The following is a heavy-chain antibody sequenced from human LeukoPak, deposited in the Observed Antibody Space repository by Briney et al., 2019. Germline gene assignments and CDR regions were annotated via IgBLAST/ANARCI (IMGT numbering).Heavy chain of an antibody. J-gene: IGHJ4*02. CDR1: GFTFSSSA. V-gene: IGHV3-23*01. CDR2: ISVSGGST. D-gene: IGHD6-6*01. CDR3: AKGQYSSSSSFDY. Sequence: GGSLRLSCAASGFTFSSSAMSWVSQAPGRGLEWVSAISVSGGSTSQADSMKGRFTISRDNSKNPLYLQMNSPRAEDTAVYYCAKGQYSSSSSFDYWGQGTLVTVSS.